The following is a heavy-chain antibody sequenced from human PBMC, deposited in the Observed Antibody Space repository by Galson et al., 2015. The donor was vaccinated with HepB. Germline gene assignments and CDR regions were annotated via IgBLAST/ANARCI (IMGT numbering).Heavy chain of an antibody. CDR1: GFTFSGSA. CDR2: IRSKASNYAT. V-gene: IGHV3-73*01. J-gene: IGHJ4*02. Sequence: SLRLSCAASGFTFSGSAIAWVRQTSGKGLEWVGRIRSKASNYATGYAASLKGRFTISRDDSKNTVYLHMKSLKTEDTAMYYCIRMADLSGYSSTWGQGTLVTVSS. CDR3: IRMADLSGYSST. D-gene: IGHD6-13*01.